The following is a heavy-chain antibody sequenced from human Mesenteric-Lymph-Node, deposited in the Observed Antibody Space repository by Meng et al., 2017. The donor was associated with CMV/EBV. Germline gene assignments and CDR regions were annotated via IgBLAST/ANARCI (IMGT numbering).Heavy chain of an antibody. V-gene: IGHV1-69*05. CDR2: IIPIFGTA. CDR1: GGTFSSYA. Sequence: SVKVSCKASGGTFSSYAISWVRQAPGQGLEWMGGIIPIFGTANYAQKFQGRVTITTDESASTAYMELSSLRSEDTAVYYCASWGGGNSDYWGQGTLVTVSS. J-gene: IGHJ4*02. D-gene: IGHD4-23*01. CDR3: ASWGGGNSDY.